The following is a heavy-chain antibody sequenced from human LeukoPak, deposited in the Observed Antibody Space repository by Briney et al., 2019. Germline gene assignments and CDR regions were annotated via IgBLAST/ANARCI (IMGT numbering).Heavy chain of an antibody. J-gene: IGHJ4*02. Sequence: GGSLRLSCAASGFTFDDYGMSWVRQAPGKGLEWVSGINWNGGSTGYADSVKGRFTIPRDNAKNSLYLQMNSLRAEDTAVYYCARDRNTDFWSGYYTNYFDYWGQGTLVTVSS. D-gene: IGHD3-3*01. CDR2: INWNGGST. CDR1: GFTFDDYG. V-gene: IGHV3-20*04. CDR3: ARDRNTDFWSGYYTNYFDY.